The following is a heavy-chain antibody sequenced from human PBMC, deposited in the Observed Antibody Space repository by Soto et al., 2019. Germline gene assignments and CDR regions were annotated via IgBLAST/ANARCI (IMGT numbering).Heavy chain of an antibody. Sequence: QVQLVPSGAEVKKPGASVKVSCKASGYTFTSYGISWVRQAPGQGLEWMGWISAYNGNTNYAQKLQGRVTMTTDTSTSTAYMELRSLRSDDTAVYYCARDPGKYYDILTGYYESGGMDVWGQGTTVTVSS. J-gene: IGHJ6*02. D-gene: IGHD3-9*01. CDR3: ARDPGKYYDILTGYYESGGMDV. CDR1: GYTFTSYG. CDR2: ISAYNGNT. V-gene: IGHV1-18*01.